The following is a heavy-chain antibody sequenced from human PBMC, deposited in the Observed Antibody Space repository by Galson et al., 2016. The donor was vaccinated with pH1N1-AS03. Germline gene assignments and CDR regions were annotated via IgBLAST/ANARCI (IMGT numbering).Heavy chain of an antibody. D-gene: IGHD6-19*01. J-gene: IGHJ4*02. CDR2: ISTTSSSI. CDR1: GFLFSGYS. Sequence: SLRLSCAASGFLFSGYSMNWVRQAPGKGLEWVSFISTTSSSIYYADSVKGRFTISRDNAKNSLFLQMNSLRDEDTAVYYCARDGPPQGISVAGSFDFWGQGTLVTVSS. V-gene: IGHV3-21*01. CDR3: ARDGPPQGISVAGSFDF.